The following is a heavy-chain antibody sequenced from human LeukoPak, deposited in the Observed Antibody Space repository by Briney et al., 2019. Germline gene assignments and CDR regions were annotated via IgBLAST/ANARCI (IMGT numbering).Heavy chain of an antibody. J-gene: IGHJ4*02. CDR1: GGSISSYY. V-gene: IGHV4-59*08. D-gene: IGHD3-22*01. CDR2: IYYSGST. Sequence: SETPSLTCTVSGGSISSYYWSWIRQPPGKGLEWIGYIYYSGSTNYNPSLKSRVTISVDTSKNQFSLKLSSVTAADTAVYYCARRVYYDSTLNTGLYYFDYWGQGTLVTVSS. CDR3: ARRVYYDSTLNTGLYYFDY.